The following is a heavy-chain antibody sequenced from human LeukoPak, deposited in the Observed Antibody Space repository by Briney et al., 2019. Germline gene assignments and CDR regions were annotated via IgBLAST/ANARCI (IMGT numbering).Heavy chain of an antibody. J-gene: IGHJ5*02. Sequence: PSETLSLTCSVSGGSIISSNYWGWIRQVPGKGLQWIGMMHHGGSFYYHSSLKSRISISVDTSKNQFSLKLTSVTATDTATYFCARLELVPAAMVDHGGQGTRVIVSS. V-gene: IGHV4-39*01. CDR1: GGSIISSNY. D-gene: IGHD2-2*01. CDR3: ARLELVPAAMVDH. CDR2: MHHGGSF.